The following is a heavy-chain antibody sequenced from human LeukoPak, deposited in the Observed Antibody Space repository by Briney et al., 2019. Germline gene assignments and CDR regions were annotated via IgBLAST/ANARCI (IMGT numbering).Heavy chain of an antibody. V-gene: IGHV3-23*01. Sequence: SGGSLRLSCAASGFTFSSYAMSWVRQAPGKGLEWVSVISGSGGSTYYADSVKGRFTISRDNSKNTLYLQMNSLRAEDAAVYYCAKGRYSNYMFDYWGQGTLVTVSS. J-gene: IGHJ4*02. D-gene: IGHD4-11*01. CDR3: AKGRYSNYMFDY. CDR2: ISGSGGST. CDR1: GFTFSSYA.